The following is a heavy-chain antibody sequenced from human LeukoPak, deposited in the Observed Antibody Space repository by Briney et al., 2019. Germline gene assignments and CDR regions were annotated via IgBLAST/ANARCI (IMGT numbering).Heavy chain of an antibody. V-gene: IGHV1-8*03. J-gene: IGHJ3*02. Sequence: ASVKVSCKASGYTFTSYDINWVRQATGQGLEWLGWMNPNSGNTGYAQKFQGRVTITRNTSITTAYMELSSLTSEDTAVYYCARPYYESSGLYVDAFDIWGQGTMVTVSS. D-gene: IGHD3-22*01. CDR2: MNPNSGNT. CDR3: ARPYYESSGLYVDAFDI. CDR1: GYTFTSYD.